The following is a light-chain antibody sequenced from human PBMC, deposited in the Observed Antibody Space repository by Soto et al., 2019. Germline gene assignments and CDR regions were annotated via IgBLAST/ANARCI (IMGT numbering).Light chain of an antibody. CDR2: AAS. Sequence: DIQMTQSPSSLSASVGDRVTITCRASQSISSYLNWYQQKPGKAPTLLIYAASSLQSGVPSRFSGSGSGTDFTLTISSLQPEDFATYYCQQTYSTPRPFGQGTKVQIK. CDR3: QQTYSTPRP. J-gene: IGKJ1*01. CDR1: QSISSY. V-gene: IGKV1-39*01.